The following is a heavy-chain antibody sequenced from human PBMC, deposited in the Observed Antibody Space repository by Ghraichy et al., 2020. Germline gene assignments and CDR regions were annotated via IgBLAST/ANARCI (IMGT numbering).Heavy chain of an antibody. Sequence: SQTRSLTCSVSGGSFSGYFWSWIRQPPGKVLEWIGDIDHTVITNSNPSLRSRVSISLDTSKNQLSLKVTSVTAADTAVYFCARDNIALVTVSAASLFDSWGQGTLVTVSS. CDR3: ARDNIALVTVSAASLFDS. V-gene: IGHV4-34*01. CDR2: IDHTVIT. D-gene: IGHD2-2*01. J-gene: IGHJ4*02. CDR1: GGSFSGYF.